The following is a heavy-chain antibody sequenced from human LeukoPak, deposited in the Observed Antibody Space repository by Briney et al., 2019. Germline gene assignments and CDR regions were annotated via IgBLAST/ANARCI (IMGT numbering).Heavy chain of an antibody. CDR2: IYHSGST. Sequence: PSGTLSLTCAVSGGSISSSNWWSWGRQPPGKGLEWIGEIYHSGSTNYNPSLKSRVTISVDESKNQFSLKLSSVTAADTAVYYCAWTGIVGATNIDCWGQGTLVTVSS. D-gene: IGHD1-26*01. V-gene: IGHV4-4*02. CDR3: AWTGIVGATNIDC. CDR1: GGSISSSNW. J-gene: IGHJ4*02.